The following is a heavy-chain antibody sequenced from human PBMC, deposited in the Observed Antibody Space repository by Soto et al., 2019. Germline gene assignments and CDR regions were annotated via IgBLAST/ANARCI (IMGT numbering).Heavy chain of an antibody. Sequence: EVQLLGSGGGLVQPGGSLRLSCAASGFTFNSYAMNWVRQAPGKGLEWVSVISGSGGSTYYADSVKGRFTISRDNSKNTLYLQMNSLRAEDTAVYYCAKRTVGWYFDLWGRGTLVTVSS. V-gene: IGHV3-23*01. CDR1: GFTFNSYA. D-gene: IGHD4-17*01. CDR2: ISGSGGST. J-gene: IGHJ2*01. CDR3: AKRTVGWYFDL.